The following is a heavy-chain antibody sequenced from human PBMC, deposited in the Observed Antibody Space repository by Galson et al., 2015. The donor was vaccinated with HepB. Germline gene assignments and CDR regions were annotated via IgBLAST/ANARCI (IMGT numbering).Heavy chain of an antibody. V-gene: IGHV3-30*03. D-gene: IGHD5-18*01. J-gene: IGHJ4*02. CDR2: ISYEGSNK. Sequence: FLRLSCAASGFTLSTYAMHWFRQGPGQGLEWVAVISYEGSNKYYVDSVKGRFTISRDNSKNTVYLQMNSLRAEDTAVYYCARLGAVDTTGGAWFSQPQHYFDYWGQGTLVTVSS. CDR3: ARLGAVDTTGGAWFSQPQHYFDY. CDR1: GFTLSTYA.